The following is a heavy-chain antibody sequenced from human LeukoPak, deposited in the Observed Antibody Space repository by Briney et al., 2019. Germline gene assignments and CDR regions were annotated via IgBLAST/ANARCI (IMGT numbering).Heavy chain of an antibody. V-gene: IGHV3-21*01. D-gene: IGHD6-13*01. J-gene: IGHJ6*03. Sequence: GGSLRLSCAASGFTFSSYSMNWVRQAPGKGLEWVSSISSSSSYIYYADSVKGRFTISRDNAKNSLYLQMNSLRAEDTAVYYCARDIAAALPFDYYYYYMDVWGKGTTVTVSS. CDR1: GFTFSSYS. CDR2: ISSSSSYI. CDR3: ARDIAAALPFDYYYYYMDV.